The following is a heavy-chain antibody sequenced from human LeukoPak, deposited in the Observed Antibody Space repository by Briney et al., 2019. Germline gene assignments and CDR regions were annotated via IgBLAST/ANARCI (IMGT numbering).Heavy chain of an antibody. CDR3: ARDLPTPWISAGPLDAYDI. CDR1: GYTFTSYA. CDR2: IDTNTGNP. J-gene: IGHJ3*02. V-gene: IGHV7-4-1*02. Sequence: ASVKLSCKASGYTFTSYAMNWVRQAPGQGLEWMGWIDTNTGNPTYAQGFTGRFVFSLDTSVSTAYLQISSLKAEDTAVYYCARDLPTPWISAGPLDAYDIWGQGTMVTVSS. D-gene: IGHD6-25*01.